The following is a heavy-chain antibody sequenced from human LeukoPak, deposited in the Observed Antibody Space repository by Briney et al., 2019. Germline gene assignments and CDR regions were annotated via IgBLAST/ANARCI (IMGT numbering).Heavy chain of an antibody. Sequence: TSETLSLTCAVFGGSITSNIWWSWVRQPPGKGLEWIGEIYHSGKTSDNPVLKSRVIIAVDKSKDQFSLTLSSVTAADTAVYYCASPSGASSWGGQGTLVTVSS. CDR3: ASPSGASSW. D-gene: IGHD2/OR15-2a*01. CDR2: IYHSGKT. J-gene: IGHJ4*02. CDR1: GGSITSNIW. V-gene: IGHV4-4*02.